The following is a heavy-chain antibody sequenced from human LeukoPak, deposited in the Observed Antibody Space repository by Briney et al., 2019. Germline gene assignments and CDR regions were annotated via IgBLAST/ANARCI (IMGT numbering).Heavy chain of an antibody. CDR3: ARGGWLFRSSDP. J-gene: IGHJ5*02. CDR2: INHSGST. V-gene: IGHV4-34*01. D-gene: IGHD3-9*01. CDR1: GGSFSGYY. Sequence: PSETLSLTCAVYGGSFSGYYWSWIRQPPGKGLEWIGEINHSGSTNYNPSLKSRVTISVDTSKNQFSLKLSSVTAADTAVYYCARGGWLFRSSDPWGQGTLVTVSS.